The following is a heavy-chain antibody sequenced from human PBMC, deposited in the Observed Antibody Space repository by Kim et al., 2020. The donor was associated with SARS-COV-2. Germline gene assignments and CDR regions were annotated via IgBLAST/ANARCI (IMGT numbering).Heavy chain of an antibody. D-gene: IGHD3-10*01. CDR3: ARPSRGGTSES. V-gene: IGHV5-51*01. CDR2: LYPSDSTT. Sequence: GESLKISCKTSGYTFTSYWIGWVRQMPGKGLEWMGILYPSDSTTKYSPSFKGQVSLSADKSISTAYLQWNSLKASDTAIYYCARPSRGGTSESCGQGTLVTVSS. CDR1: GYTFTSYW. J-gene: IGHJ5*02.